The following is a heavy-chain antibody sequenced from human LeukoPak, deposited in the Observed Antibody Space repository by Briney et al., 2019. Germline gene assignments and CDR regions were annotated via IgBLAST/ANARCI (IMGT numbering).Heavy chain of an antibody. J-gene: IGHJ2*01. Sequence: GGSLRLSCAASGFTFSSYEMNSVRQAPGKGLEWVSYISSSGSTIYYAYSVKGRFTISRDNAKNSLYLQMNSLRAEDTAVYYCARDPYCSGGSCQGGYWYFDLWGRGTLVTVSS. V-gene: IGHV3-48*03. D-gene: IGHD2-15*01. CDR3: ARDPYCSGGSCQGGYWYFDL. CDR1: GFTFSSYE. CDR2: ISSSGSTI.